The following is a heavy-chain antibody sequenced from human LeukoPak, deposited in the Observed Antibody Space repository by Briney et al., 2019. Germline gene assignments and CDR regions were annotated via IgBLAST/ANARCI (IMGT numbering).Heavy chain of an antibody. CDR2: IYYSGST. Sequence: SETLSLTCTVSGASIRNYYWSWIRQPPGKGLEWIGYIYYSGSTNYNPSLKSRVTISVDTSKNQFSLRLSSVTAADTAVYYCAREVYGRAGFYFDSWGRGAWSPSPQ. J-gene: IGHJ4*02. CDR1: GASIRNYY. D-gene: IGHD2-8*01. CDR3: AREVYGRAGFYFDS. V-gene: IGHV4-59*01.